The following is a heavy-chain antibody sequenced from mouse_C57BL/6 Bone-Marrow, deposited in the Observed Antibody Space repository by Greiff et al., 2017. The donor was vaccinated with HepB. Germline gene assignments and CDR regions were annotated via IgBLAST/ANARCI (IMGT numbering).Heavy chain of an antibody. CDR1: GYAFSSSW. Sequence: QVQLQQSGPELVKPGASVKISCKASGYAFSSSWMNWVKQRPGQGLEWIGRIYPGDGDTNYNGKFKGKDTLTADKSSSTAYMQLSSLTSEESAVYFCARGYWAWFAYWGQGTLVTVSA. CDR3: ARGYWAWFAY. D-gene: IGHD4-1*01. V-gene: IGHV1-82*01. J-gene: IGHJ3*01. CDR2: IYPGDGDT.